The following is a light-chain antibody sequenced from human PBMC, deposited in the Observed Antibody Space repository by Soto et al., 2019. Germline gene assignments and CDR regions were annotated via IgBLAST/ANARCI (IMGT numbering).Light chain of an antibody. CDR1: QSVSSNY. Sequence: EIVLTPSPGPLSFSPGERATLPCRASQSVSSNYLAWYQQKPGQAPRLLIYGASNRATGIPDRFSGSGSGTDFTLTISRLEPEDFAVYYCQQRSNWPITFGQGTRLEI. V-gene: IGKV3D-20*02. J-gene: IGKJ5*01. CDR3: QQRSNWPIT. CDR2: GAS.